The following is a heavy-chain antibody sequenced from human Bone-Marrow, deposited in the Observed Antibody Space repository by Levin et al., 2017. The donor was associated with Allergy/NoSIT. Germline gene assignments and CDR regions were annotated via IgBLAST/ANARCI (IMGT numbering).Heavy chain of an antibody. J-gene: IGHJ4*02. V-gene: IGHV6-1*01. Sequence: RSQTLSLTCAISGDSVSSNSITWNWIRQSPSRGLEWLGRTYYRSKWYSDYAVSVKSRMTINPDTSRNQFSLQLNSVTPEDTAVYYCTRDPTGTFDYWGQGTPVTVSS. CDR1: GDSVSSNSIT. CDR3: TRDPTGTFDY. D-gene: IGHD1-7*01. CDR2: TYYRSKWYS.